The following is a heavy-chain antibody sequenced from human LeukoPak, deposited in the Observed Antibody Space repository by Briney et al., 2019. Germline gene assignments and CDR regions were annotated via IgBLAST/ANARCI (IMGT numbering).Heavy chain of an antibody. V-gene: IGHV4-59*01. J-gene: IGHJ6*02. D-gene: IGHD2/OR15-2a*01. CDR2: IYYSGST. CDR1: GGSISSYY. Sequence: PSETLSLTCTVSGGSISSYYWSWIRQPPGKGLEWIGYIYYSGSTNYNPSLKSRVTISVDTSKNQFSLKLSSVTAADTAVYYCARAPTWNYGMDVWGQGTTVTVSS. CDR3: ARAPTWNYGMDV.